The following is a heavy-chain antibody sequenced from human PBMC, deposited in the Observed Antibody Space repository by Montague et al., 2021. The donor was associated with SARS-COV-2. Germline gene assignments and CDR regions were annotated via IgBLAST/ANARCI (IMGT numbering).Heavy chain of an antibody. V-gene: IGHV4-39*01. Sequence: SETLSLTCTVSGGSISGSDYYWGWIRQPPGKGLEWIGSLFYSVNTYYXPSLKSRVTISVDTSKNQFPLRLSSVTAADTAVYYCARLPYILPGYAYFDFWGQGSLVIVSS. CDR1: GGSISGSDYY. CDR3: ARLPYILPGYAYFDF. D-gene: IGHD3-9*01. J-gene: IGHJ4*02. CDR2: LFYSVNT.